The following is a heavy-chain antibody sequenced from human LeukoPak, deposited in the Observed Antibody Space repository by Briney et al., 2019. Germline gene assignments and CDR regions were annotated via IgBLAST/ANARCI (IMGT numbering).Heavy chain of an antibody. CDR1: GFTFTTYW. J-gene: IGHJ6*03. V-gene: IGHV3-23*01. CDR3: AKGGAVSSKSITMVRGTRRYYYYMDG. Sequence: GESLRLSCAASGFTFTTYWMSWVRQAPGKGLEWVSGMSDSGTNSYYEDSVKGRFTISRDNSKTTFYLQMNSLRAEDTAEYYCAKGGAVSSKSITMVRGTRRYYYYMDGWGKGTTVTISS. CDR2: MSDSGTNS. D-gene: IGHD3-10*01.